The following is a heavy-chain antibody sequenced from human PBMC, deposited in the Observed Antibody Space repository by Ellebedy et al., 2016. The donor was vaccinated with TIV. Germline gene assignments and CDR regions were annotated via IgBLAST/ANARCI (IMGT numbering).Heavy chain of an antibody. CDR3: AKERVATADDWHFDL. V-gene: IGHV3-30-3*01. Sequence: GESLKISXAASGFTFSSYAMSWVRQAPGKGLEWVAVISYDGSNKYYADSVKGRFTISRDTSKNTLHLQMNTLRAEDTAVYFCAKERVATADDWHFDLWGRGTLVTVSS. CDR1: GFTFSSYA. CDR2: ISYDGSNK. J-gene: IGHJ2*01. D-gene: IGHD6-13*01.